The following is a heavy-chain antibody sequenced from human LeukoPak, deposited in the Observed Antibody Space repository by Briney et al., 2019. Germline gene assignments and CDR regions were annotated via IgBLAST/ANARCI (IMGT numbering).Heavy chain of an antibody. D-gene: IGHD6-13*01. CDR3: AKGACSSWYLDY. J-gene: IGHJ4*02. V-gene: IGHV3-30*02. CDR1: GFTFSSYG. CDR2: IRYDGSNK. Sequence: PGGSLRLSCAASGFTFSSYGMHWVRQAPGKGLEWVAFIRYDGSNKYYADSVKGRFTISRDNSKNTLYLQMNSLRAEDTAVYYCAKGACSSWYLDYWGQGTLVTVSS.